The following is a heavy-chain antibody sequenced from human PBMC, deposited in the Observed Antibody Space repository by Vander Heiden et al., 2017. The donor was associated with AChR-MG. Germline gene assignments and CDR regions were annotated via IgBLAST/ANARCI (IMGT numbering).Heavy chain of an antibody. Sequence: QVQLQESGPGLVKPSETLSLPCTVSGGSINGYHWTWIRQPPGKGLGWIGCMSYSGSTRYNPSLNSRVTISTDSSKNQFSLKLTSVTAADTAVYYCARGGASGDYGKIDYWGQGALVTVS. CDR2: MSYSGST. J-gene: IGHJ4*02. D-gene: IGHD4-17*01. CDR3: ARGGASGDYGKIDY. CDR1: GGSINGYH. V-gene: IGHV4-59*08.